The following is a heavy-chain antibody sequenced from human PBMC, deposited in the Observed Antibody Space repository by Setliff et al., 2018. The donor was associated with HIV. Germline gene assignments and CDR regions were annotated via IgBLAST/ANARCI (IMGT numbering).Heavy chain of an antibody. CDR3: ARDDPAGGIDY. CDR1: GFNFDIFA. CDR2: IWNARSEK. Sequence: PGGSLRLSCAASGFNFDIFARHWVRQAPGKGLEWVAAIWNARSEKYYADSVKGRFTISRDNAKNSLYLQMNSLRAEDTAIYYCARDDPAGGIDYWGQGTLVTVSS. J-gene: IGHJ4*02. D-gene: IGHD1-26*01. V-gene: IGHV3-33*08.